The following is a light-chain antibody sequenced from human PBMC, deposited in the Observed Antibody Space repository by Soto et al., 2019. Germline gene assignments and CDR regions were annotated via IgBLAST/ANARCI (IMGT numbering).Light chain of an antibody. CDR1: SSDVGGYNY. CDR2: GVN. Sequence: QSALTQPASVSGSPGQSITFSCTGTSSDVGGYNYVSWYQQYPGKVPKLMIYGVNNRPSGVSNRFSGSKSGNTDSLTISGLQAEDEADYYCSSFTSTSALVFGTGTKFTVL. CDR3: SSFTSTSALV. V-gene: IGLV2-14*01. J-gene: IGLJ1*01.